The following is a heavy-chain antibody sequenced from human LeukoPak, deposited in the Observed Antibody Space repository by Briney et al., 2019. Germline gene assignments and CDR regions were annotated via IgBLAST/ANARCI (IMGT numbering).Heavy chain of an antibody. CDR1: GFTFSRYW. D-gene: IGHD2-2*01. J-gene: IGHJ4*02. Sequence: PGGSLRLSCAASGFTFSRYWMSWVRQAPGKGLEWVANIKQDGSEKYYVESVKGRFTVSRDNAKNSLYLQMNSLRAEDTAVYYCAREGSDGVVPVDYWGQGTLVTVSS. CDR2: IKQDGSEK. CDR3: AREGSDGVVPVDY. V-gene: IGHV3-7*01.